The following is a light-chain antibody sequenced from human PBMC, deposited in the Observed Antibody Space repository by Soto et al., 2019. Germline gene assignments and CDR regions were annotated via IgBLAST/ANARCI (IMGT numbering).Light chain of an antibody. CDR2: TTN. Sequence: QTVVTQEPSFSVSPGGAVTLTCGLSSGSVSSSYYTIWYRQTPGQAPRTLIYTTNTRSSGVPDRFSGSILGNKAALTITGAQSYDESDYYCVLYMGSGISVFGGGTKLTVL. CDR3: VLYMGSGISV. V-gene: IGLV8-61*01. CDR1: SGSVSSSYY. J-gene: IGLJ2*01.